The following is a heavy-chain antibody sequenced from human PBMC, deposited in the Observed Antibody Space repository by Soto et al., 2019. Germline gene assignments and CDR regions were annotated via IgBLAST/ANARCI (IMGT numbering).Heavy chain of an antibody. V-gene: IGHV4-4*02. D-gene: IGHD3-22*01. CDR1: GGSISSSNW. J-gene: IGHJ4*02. Sequence: SETLSLTCAVSGGSISSSNWWSWVRQPPGKGLEWIGEIYHSGSTNYNPSLKSRVTISVDTSKNQFSLRLNSVTAADTAVYYCARHGYYDSSSYYGLGYWGQGPRVTVPS. CDR3: ARHGYYDSSSYYGLGY. CDR2: IYHSGST.